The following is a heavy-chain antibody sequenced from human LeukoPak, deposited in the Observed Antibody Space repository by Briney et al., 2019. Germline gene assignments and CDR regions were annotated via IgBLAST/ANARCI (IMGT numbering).Heavy chain of an antibody. CDR1: GFTFSSYG. D-gene: IGHD3-10*01. CDR3: AKDHSLGAYYYGSGTPPGH. V-gene: IGHV3-30*18. CDR2: ISYDGSNK. Sequence: GGSLRLSCAASGFTFSSYGMHWVRQAPGKGLEWVAVISYDGSNKYYADSVKGRFTISRDNSKNTLYLQMDSLRAEDTAVYYCAKDHSLGAYYYGSGTPPGHWGQGTLVTVSS. J-gene: IGHJ1*01.